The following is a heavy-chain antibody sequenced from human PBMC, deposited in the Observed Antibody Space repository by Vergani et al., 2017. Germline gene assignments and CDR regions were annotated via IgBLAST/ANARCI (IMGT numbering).Heavy chain of an antibody. V-gene: IGHV3-23*01. CDR1: GFTFSSYA. Sequence: EVQLLESGGGLVQPGGSLRLSCAASGFTFSSYAMSWVRPAPGKGLEWVSAISGSGGSTYYADSVKGRFTISRDNSKNTLYLQMNSLRAEDTAVYYCAKDPGDAKYYYYYMDVWGKGTTVTVSS. J-gene: IGHJ6*03. D-gene: IGHD3-16*01. CDR2: ISGSGGST. CDR3: AKDPGDAKYYYYYMDV.